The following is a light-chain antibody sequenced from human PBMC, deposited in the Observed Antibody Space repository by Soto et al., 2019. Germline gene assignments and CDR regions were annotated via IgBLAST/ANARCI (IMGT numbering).Light chain of an antibody. V-gene: IGLV2-8*01. CDR3: SSYAASNIFYIV. CDR1: SSDVGGYNY. J-gene: IGLJ3*02. Sequence: QSVLTQPPSASGSPGQSVTISCTGTSSDVGGYNYVSWYQQYPGRAPKLMIYEVTKRPSGVPDRFSGSKAGNTSSLTVSGLQAEDEADYYCSSYAASNIFYIVFGGGTKVTVL. CDR2: EVT.